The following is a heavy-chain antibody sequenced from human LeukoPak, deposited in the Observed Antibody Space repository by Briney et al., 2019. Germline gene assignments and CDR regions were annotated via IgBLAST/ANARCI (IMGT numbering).Heavy chain of an antibody. D-gene: IGHD1-26*01. CDR2: INPNSGGT. J-gene: IGHJ4*02. CDR1: GYTFTGYY. V-gene: IGHV1-2*02. Sequence: ASVKVSCKASGYTFTGYYMHWVRQAPGQGLEWMGWINPNSGGTNYAQKFQGRVTMTRDTSISTAYMELSRLRSDDTAVYYCARDGLIMGARWAVVDYWGQGTLVTVSS. CDR3: ARDGLIMGARWAVVDY.